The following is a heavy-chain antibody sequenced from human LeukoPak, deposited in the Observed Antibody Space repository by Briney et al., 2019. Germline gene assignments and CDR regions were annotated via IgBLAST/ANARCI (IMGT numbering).Heavy chain of an antibody. CDR1: GYTFTSYA. CDR2: INAGNGNT. D-gene: IGHD3-3*01. Sequence: ASVKVSCKASGYTFTSYAMHWVRQAPGQRLEWMGWINAGNGNTKYSQRFQGRVTITRDTSASTAYMELSSLRSEDTAVYYCARATIFGVVVDAFSIWGQGAMVTVSS. J-gene: IGHJ3*02. CDR3: ARATIFGVVVDAFSI. V-gene: IGHV1-3*01.